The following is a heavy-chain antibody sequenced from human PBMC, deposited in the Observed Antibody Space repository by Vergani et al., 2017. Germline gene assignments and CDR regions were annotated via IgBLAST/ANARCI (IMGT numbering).Heavy chain of an antibody. D-gene: IGHD4-17*01. V-gene: IGHV3-66*02. J-gene: IGHJ3*02. CDR2: INIGGRT. Sequence: EVQLLESGGGLVQPGGSLRLSCAASGFTFSSHYMTWVRQAPGKGLEWVSTINIGGRTSYADSVKGRLTLTRDDSKNTLHLQMNSLRPEDTAVYYCARGMTTETTDLDGFDIWGQGTMVSVSS. CDR1: GFTFSSHY. CDR3: ARGMTTETTDLDGFDI.